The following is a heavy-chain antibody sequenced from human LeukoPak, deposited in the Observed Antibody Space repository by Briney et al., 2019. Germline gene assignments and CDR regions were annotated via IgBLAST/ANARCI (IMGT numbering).Heavy chain of an antibody. CDR2: VWYDGGNK. Sequence: PGGSLRLSCAASGFTFSSYSMNWVRQAPGKGLEWVAVVWYDGGNKYYADSVKGRLTISRDNSQNTLYLQMNSLRAEDTAVYFCARDRLTCSGGSCHQYYFDYWGQGTLVAVSS. CDR1: GFTFSSYS. CDR3: ARDRLTCSGGSCHQYYFDY. V-gene: IGHV3-33*08. J-gene: IGHJ4*02. D-gene: IGHD2-15*01.